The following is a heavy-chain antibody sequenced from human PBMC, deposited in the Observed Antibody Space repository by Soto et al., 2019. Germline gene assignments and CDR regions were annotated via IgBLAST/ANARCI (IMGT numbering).Heavy chain of an antibody. CDR3: ARLVKDYDFWSGPRGAFYYYYGMDV. CDR2: IYPGDSDT. CDR1: GYSFTSYW. Sequence: PGESLKISCNGSGYSFTSYWIGWVRQMPGKGLEWMGIIYPGDSDTRYSPSFQGQVTISADKSISTAYLQWSSLKASDTAMYYCARLVKDYDFWSGPRGAFYYYYGMDVWGQGTTVTVSS. J-gene: IGHJ6*02. D-gene: IGHD3-3*01. V-gene: IGHV5-51*01.